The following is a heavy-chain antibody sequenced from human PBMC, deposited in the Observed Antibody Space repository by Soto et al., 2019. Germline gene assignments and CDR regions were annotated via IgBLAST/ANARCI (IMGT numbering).Heavy chain of an antibody. Sequence: QVQLVQSGAEVKKPGASVKVSCKASGYTFTSYYMHWVRQAPGQGLEWMGIINPSGSSTSYAQKLQARDTMTRDTSTSTVYMELSSLRSEDTAVYYCAREGYIWGSYRRPFYFDYWGQGTLVTVSS. D-gene: IGHD3-16*02. CDR1: GYTFTSYY. V-gene: IGHV1-46*03. CDR3: AREGYIWGSYRRPFYFDY. J-gene: IGHJ4*02. CDR2: INPSGSST.